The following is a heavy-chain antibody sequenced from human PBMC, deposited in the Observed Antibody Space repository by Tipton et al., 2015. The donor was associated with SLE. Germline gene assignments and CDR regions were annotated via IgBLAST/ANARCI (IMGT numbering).Heavy chain of an antibody. Sequence: TLSLTCTVSGGSISSSSYYWSWIRQPPGKGLEWIGEINHSGSTYYNPSLKSRVTISVDRSKNQFSLKLSSVTAADTAVYYCARGRGLEGRYWGQGTLVTVSS. J-gene: IGHJ4*02. CDR1: GGSISSSSYY. CDR3: ARGRGLEGRY. V-gene: IGHV4-39*07. CDR2: INHSGST. D-gene: IGHD3-3*01.